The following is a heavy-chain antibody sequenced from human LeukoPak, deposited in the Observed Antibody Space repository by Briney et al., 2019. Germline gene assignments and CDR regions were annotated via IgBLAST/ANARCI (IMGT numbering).Heavy chain of an antibody. CDR2: INHSGST. V-gene: IGHV4-34*01. J-gene: IGHJ4*02. CDR1: GGSFSGYY. Sequence: SETLSLTCAVYGGSFSGYYWSWIRQPPGKGLEWIGEINHSGSTNYNPSLKSRVTISVDTSKNQFSLKLSSVTAADTAVYYCARGKGYWGQGTLVTVSS. CDR3: ARGKGY.